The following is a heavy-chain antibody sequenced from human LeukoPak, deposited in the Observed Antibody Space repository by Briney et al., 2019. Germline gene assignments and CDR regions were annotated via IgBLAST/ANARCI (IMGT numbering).Heavy chain of an antibody. CDR2: MNPNSGNT. D-gene: IGHD3-16*02. J-gene: IGHJ4*02. V-gene: IGHV1-8*01. CDR1: GYTFTSYD. CDR3: ARGSRRITFGGVIVFRVPDY. Sequence: ASVKVSCKASGYTFTSYDINWVRQATGQGLEWMGWMNPNSGNTGYAQKFQGRVTMTRNTSISTAYMELSSLRSEDTAVYYCARGSRRITFGGVIVFRVPDYWGQGTLVTVSS.